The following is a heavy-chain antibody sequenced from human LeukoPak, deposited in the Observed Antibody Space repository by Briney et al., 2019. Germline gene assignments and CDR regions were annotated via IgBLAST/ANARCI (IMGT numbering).Heavy chain of an antibody. D-gene: IGHD3-10*01. Sequence: SETLSLTCTVSGYFISSGYYWGWIRQPPGKGLEWIGSIYHSGSTYYNPSLKSRVIISVDKSNLQFSLKLKSVTAADTAVYYCARGRPYYFDSWGQGTLVTVSS. V-gene: IGHV4-38-2*02. J-gene: IGHJ4*02. CDR1: GYFISSGYY. CDR2: IYHSGST. CDR3: ARGRPYYFDS.